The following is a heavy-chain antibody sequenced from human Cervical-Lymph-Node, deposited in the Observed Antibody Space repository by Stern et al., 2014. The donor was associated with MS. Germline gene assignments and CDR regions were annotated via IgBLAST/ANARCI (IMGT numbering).Heavy chain of an antibody. V-gene: IGHV4-4*02. Sequence: QLQLQESGPGLVKPSGTLSLTCAVSGDSITSNNWWSWVRQSPGKGLEWIGEIYHLGSTNYSPSLQSRVTISADKSKNQFSLKLNSVTAADTALYYCARQHCTSINXXXXXFDYWGQ. D-gene: IGHD2-2*01. CDR3: ARQHCTSINXXXXXFDY. J-gene: IGHJ4*02. CDR2: IYHLGST. CDR1: GDSITSNNW.